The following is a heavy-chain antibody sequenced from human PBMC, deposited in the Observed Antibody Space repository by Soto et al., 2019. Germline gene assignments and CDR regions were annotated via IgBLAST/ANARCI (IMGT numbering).Heavy chain of an antibody. Sequence: PGGSLRLSCAASGFTFSNYAASWVRQAPGKGLEWVSGILGRGDNTYYADSVEGRCTFSRDNSKSTLYLQINSLRAEDTAVYYCAKDRYKSSMKGPDYWGQGTLVTVSS. CDR2: ILGRGDNT. J-gene: IGHJ4*02. D-gene: IGHD1-20*01. V-gene: IGHV3-23*01. CDR3: AKDRYKSSMKGPDY. CDR1: GFTFSNYA.